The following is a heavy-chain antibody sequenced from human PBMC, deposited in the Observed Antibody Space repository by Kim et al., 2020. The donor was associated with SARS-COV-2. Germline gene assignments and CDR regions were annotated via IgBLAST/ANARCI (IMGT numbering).Heavy chain of an antibody. CDR3: ARWTKTFDY. V-gene: IGHV4-34*01. Sequence: GSTTSNLSLKSRVTISVDTSKNQFSLKLSSVTAADTAVYYCARWTKTFDYWGQGTLVTVSS. CDR2: GST. D-gene: IGHD2-8*01. J-gene: IGHJ4*02.